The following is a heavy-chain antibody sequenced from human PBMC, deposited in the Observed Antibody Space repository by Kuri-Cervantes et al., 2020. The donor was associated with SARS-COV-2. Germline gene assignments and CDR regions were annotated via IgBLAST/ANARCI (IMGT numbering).Heavy chain of an antibody. D-gene: IGHD1-26*01. CDR2: INLSGST. CDR3: VRLNVGAINVYSSYYMDL. V-gene: IGHV4-34*01. Sequence: SETLSLTCAVQDGSFSGSYWSWIRQPPGKGLDWNREINLSGSTNYNPSLKSRVTISVDTSKNQFSLKLSSLTAADTAVYYCVRLNVGAINVYSSYYMDLWGKGTTVTVSS. CDR1: DGSFSGSY. J-gene: IGHJ6*03.